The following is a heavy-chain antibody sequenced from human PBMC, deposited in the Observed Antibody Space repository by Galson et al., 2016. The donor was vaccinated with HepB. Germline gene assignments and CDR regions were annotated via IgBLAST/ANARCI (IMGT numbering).Heavy chain of an antibody. J-gene: IGHJ2*01. V-gene: IGHV3-74*01. CDR3: AKALPSWYFDL. CDR1: GFTFTAYY. Sequence: SLRLSCAASGFTFTAYYMYWVRQTPGRRLVWVSRIGPDGSDTGYADSVKGRFTISRDNAKNTLYLEMNSLRAEDTAVYYCAKALPSWYFDLWGRGTLVTVSS. CDR2: IGPDGSDT.